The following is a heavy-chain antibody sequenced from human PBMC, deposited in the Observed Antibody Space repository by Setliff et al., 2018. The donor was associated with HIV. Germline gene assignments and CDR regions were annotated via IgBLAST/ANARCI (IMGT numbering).Heavy chain of an antibody. D-gene: IGHD6-19*01. Sequence: SETLSLTCTVSGGSISSYYWSWIRQPPGKGLEWIGYIYTSGSTNYNPSIKSRVTISVDTSKNQFSLMLSSVIAADTAVYYCARGPPGSSIGWYVGYWGQGTLVTVSS. J-gene: IGHJ4*02. CDR1: GGSISSYY. V-gene: IGHV4-4*09. CDR3: ARGPPGSSIGWYVGY. CDR2: IYTSGST.